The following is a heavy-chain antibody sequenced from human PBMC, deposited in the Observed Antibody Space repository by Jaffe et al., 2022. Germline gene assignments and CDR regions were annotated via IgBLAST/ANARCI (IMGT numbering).Heavy chain of an antibody. CDR2: INTGNGDT. Sequence: QIQLVQSGAEVKKPGASIKISCKASGYTFNKVHMHWVRQAPGQRPEWMGWINTGNGDTEFSPKFQGRVTITSDTSATTCYMELRGLNFKDTAVYFCARAPTVASAWYSHFEYWGQGTLVTVSS. CDR1: GYTFNKVH. CDR3: ARAPTVASAWYSHFEY. J-gene: IGHJ4*02. D-gene: IGHD6-19*01. V-gene: IGHV1-3*04.